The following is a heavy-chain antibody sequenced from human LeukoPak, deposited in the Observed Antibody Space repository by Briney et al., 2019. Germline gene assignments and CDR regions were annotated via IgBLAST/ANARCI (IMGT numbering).Heavy chain of an antibody. CDR1: GCSISSYY. Sequence: SETLSLTCTVSGCSISSYYWSWIRQPPGKGLEWIGYIYYSGSTNYNPSLKSRVTISVDTSKNQFSLKLSSVTAADTSVYYCARDPPPYYYDSSGYYWGQGTLVTVSS. CDR2: IYYSGST. V-gene: IGHV4-59*01. J-gene: IGHJ4*02. CDR3: ARDPPPYYYDSSGYY. D-gene: IGHD3-22*01.